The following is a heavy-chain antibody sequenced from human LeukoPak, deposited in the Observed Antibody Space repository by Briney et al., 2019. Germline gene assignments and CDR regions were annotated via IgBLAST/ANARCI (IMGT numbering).Heavy chain of an antibody. CDR3: ARNYGGSLFWFDP. D-gene: IGHD4-23*01. Sequence: SSVKVSCKASGGTFSSYAISWVRQAPGQGLEWMGGIIPIFGTANYAQKFQGRATITADESTSTAYMELSSLRSEDTAVYYCARNYGGSLFWFDPWGQGTLVTVSS. CDR2: IIPIFGTA. V-gene: IGHV1-69*01. J-gene: IGHJ5*02. CDR1: GGTFSSYA.